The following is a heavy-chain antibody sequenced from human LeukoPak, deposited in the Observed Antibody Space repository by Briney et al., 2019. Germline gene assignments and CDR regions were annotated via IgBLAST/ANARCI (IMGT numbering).Heavy chain of an antibody. J-gene: IGHJ4*02. CDR1: GYTFTSYG. D-gene: IGHD3-3*01. CDR2: LSAYNGNT. Sequence: AAAKVSCKNSGYTFTSYGIGWGRQAPGQGAEWMGWLSAYNGNTNYAQKLQGRVTMTTDTSTSTAYMELRSLRADDTAVYYCARGRDPLEWLSLDIDYGGEGTLVTVS. V-gene: IGHV1-18*01. CDR3: ARGRDPLEWLSLDIDY.